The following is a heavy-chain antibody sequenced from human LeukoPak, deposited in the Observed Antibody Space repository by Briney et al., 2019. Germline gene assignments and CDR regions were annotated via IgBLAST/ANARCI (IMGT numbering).Heavy chain of an antibody. CDR3: ARGSDYDFWSGYPYYFDY. CDR2: INHSGST. Sequence: PSETLSLTCAVYGGSFSGYYWSWIRQPLGKGLEWIGEINHSGSTNYNPSLKSRVTISVDTSKNQFSLKLSSVTAADTAVYYCARGSDYDFWSGYPYYFDYWGQGTLVTVSS. D-gene: IGHD3-3*01. V-gene: IGHV4-34*01. CDR1: GGSFSGYY. J-gene: IGHJ4*02.